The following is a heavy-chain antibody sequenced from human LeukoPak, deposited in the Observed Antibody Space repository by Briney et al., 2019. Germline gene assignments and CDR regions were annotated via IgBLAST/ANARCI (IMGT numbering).Heavy chain of an antibody. CDR1: GGSFSGYY. CDR2: INHSGST. Sequence: PSETLSLTCAVYGGSFSGYYWSWIRQPPGKGLEWIGEINHSGSTNYNPSLKSRVTILVDTSKNQFSLKLSSVTAADTAVYYCARRTYYYGSGRAFDIWGQGTMVTVSS. J-gene: IGHJ3*02. D-gene: IGHD3-10*01. CDR3: ARRTYYYGSGRAFDI. V-gene: IGHV4-34*01.